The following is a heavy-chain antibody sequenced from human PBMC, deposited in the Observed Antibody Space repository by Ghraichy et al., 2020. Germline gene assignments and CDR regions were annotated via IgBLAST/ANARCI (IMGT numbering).Heavy chain of an antibody. Sequence: SETLSLTCAVYGGSFSGYYWSWIRQPPGKGLEWIGEINHSGSTNYNPSLKSRVTISVDTSKNQFSLKLSSVTAADTAVYYCVREEQVWGSYHDYFDYWGQGTLVTVSS. CDR1: GGSFSGYY. D-gene: IGHD3-16*01. CDR2: INHSGST. J-gene: IGHJ4*02. CDR3: VREEQVWGSYHDYFDY. V-gene: IGHV4-34*01.